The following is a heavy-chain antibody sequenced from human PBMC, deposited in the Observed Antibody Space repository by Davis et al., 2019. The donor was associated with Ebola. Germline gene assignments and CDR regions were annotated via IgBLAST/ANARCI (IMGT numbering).Heavy chain of an antibody. CDR2: ISSSSSYI. CDR3: ARTGYCSSTSCGDDY. V-gene: IGHV3-21*01. J-gene: IGHJ4*02. CDR1: GFTFSSYS. Sequence: GESLKISCAASGFTFSSYSMNWVRQAPGKGLEWVSSISSSSSYIYYADSVKGRFTISRDNAKNSLYLQMNSLRAEDTAVYYCARTGYCSSTSCGDDYWGQGTLVTVSS. D-gene: IGHD2-2*01.